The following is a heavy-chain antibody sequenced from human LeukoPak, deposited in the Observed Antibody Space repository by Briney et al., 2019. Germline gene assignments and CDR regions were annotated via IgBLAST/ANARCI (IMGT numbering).Heavy chain of an antibody. CDR3: ARSYSTGIAPL. J-gene: IGHJ4*02. CDR2: IYYSGST. V-gene: IGHV4-31*03. D-gene: IGHD6-13*01. Sequence: SQTLSLTCTVSGGSISSGGYYWSWIRQHPGEGLEWIGYIYYSGSTYYNPSLKSRVTISVDTSKNQFSLKLSSVTAADTAVYYCARSYSTGIAPLWGQGTLVTVSS. CDR1: GGSISSGGYY.